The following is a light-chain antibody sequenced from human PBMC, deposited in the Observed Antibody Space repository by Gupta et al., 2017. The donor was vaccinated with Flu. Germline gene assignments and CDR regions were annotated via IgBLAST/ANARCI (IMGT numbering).Light chain of an antibody. Sequence: DIQITHSPSSLSASVGDRVTITCRASQSISSYLNWYQQKPGKAPKLLIYAASSLQSGVPSRFSGSGSGTDFTLTISRLQPEDFATYSCQQSDSTPRTFGQGTKVEIK. CDR1: QSISSY. CDR2: AAS. CDR3: QQSDSTPRT. J-gene: IGKJ1*01. V-gene: IGKV1-39*01.